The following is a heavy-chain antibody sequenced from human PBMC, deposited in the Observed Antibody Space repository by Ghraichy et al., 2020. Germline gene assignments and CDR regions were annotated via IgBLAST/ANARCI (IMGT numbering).Heavy chain of an antibody. Sequence: GGSLRLSCAASGFTFSNCAMSWVRHAPGKGLEWVSTISGFSGSVSRTYYADSVKGLFTISIDNSKNTLYLQLNILRAEDTAVYYCAKDQIVVHLIIFDSWGPGTMVNVSA. D-gene: IGHD1-1*01. CDR2: ISGFSGSVSRT. CDR3: AKDQIVVHLIIFDS. V-gene: IGHV3-23*01. J-gene: IGHJ4*02. CDR1: GFTFSNCA.